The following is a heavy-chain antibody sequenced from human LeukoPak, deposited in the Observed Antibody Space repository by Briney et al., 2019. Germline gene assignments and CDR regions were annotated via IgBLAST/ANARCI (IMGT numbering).Heavy chain of an antibody. D-gene: IGHD3-10*01. Sequence: PGGSLRLSCAASGFTFSSYVMSWVRQAPGKGLEWVSAISGRDGSTYYADSVKGRFTISRDNSKNTLYLQMNSLRAEDTAVYYCAKIRLGEFKYFDYWGQGTLVTVSS. CDR1: GFTFSSYV. CDR2: ISGRDGST. CDR3: AKIRLGEFKYFDY. V-gene: IGHV3-23*01. J-gene: IGHJ4*02.